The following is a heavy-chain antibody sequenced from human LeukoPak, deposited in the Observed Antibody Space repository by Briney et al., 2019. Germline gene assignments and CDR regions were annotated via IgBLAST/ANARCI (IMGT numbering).Heavy chain of an antibody. J-gene: IGHJ3*02. Sequence: SETLSLTCAVSGGSLRSYYWSWIRQPPGKGLEWIGYIYDSGSTNYNPSLKSRVTISVDMSKNQFSLKLSSVTAADTAVYYFSRGSYHTGDAFDIWSQGTMVTVSS. CDR2: IYDSGST. CDR3: SRGSYHTGDAFDI. CDR1: GGSLRSYY. V-gene: IGHV4-59*01. D-gene: IGHD1-26*01.